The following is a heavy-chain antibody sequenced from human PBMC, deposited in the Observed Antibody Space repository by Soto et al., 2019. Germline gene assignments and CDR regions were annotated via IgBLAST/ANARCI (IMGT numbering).Heavy chain of an antibody. CDR2: INHSGST. D-gene: IGHD2-15*01. CDR1: GGSFSGYY. Sequence: SETLSLTCAVYGGSFSGYYWSWIRQPPGKGLEWIGEINHSGSTNYNPSLKSRVTISVDTSKNQFSLKLSSVTAADTAVYYCARGSMYCSGGSCYYASYYYYYMDVWGKGTTVTVSS. CDR3: ARGSMYCSGGSCYYASYYYYYMDV. V-gene: IGHV4-34*01. J-gene: IGHJ6*03.